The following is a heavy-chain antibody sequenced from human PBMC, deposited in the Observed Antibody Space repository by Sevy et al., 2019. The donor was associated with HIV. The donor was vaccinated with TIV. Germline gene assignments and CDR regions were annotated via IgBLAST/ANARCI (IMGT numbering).Heavy chain of an antibody. CDR1: GGSISSGDYY. D-gene: IGHD2-21*01. Sequence: SETLSLTCTVSGGSISSGDYYWSWIRQPPGKGLEWIGYIYSSGSTYYSPSLKSRLTISVDRSKNQFSLILSSVTAADTAVYYCVRDNVGLAQGSWGQGTLVTVSS. CDR3: VRDNVGLAQGS. V-gene: IGHV4-30-4*01. CDR2: IYSSGST. J-gene: IGHJ5*02.